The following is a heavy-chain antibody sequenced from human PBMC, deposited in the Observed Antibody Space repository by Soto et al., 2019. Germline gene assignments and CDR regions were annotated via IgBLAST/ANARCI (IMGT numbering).Heavy chain of an antibody. J-gene: IGHJ6*02. CDR3: ARDVSTGFYYYYGMDV. CDR2: IWYDGSNK. Sequence: QVQLVESGGGVVQPGRSLRLSCAASGFTFSSYGMHWVRQAPGKGLEWVAVIWYDGSNKYYADSVKGRFTISRDNSKNTLYLQMNSLRAEDTAVYYCARDVSTGFYYYYGMDVWGQGTTVTVYS. CDR1: GFTFSSYG. V-gene: IGHV3-33*01.